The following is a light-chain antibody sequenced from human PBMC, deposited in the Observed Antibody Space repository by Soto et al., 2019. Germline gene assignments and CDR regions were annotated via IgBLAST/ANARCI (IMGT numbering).Light chain of an antibody. CDR3: QQYYDNPLT. Sequence: DFVLTQSPDSLAVSLGERATINCKSSQSVLYNSNKKDYFAWYQQRPGQPPKLLIYWASTRGSGVPDRFSASGSGTDFTLTISRLQAEDVGVYYCQQYYDNPLTFGGGTRVEIK. CDR1: QSVLYNSNKKDY. CDR2: WAS. V-gene: IGKV4-1*01. J-gene: IGKJ4*01.